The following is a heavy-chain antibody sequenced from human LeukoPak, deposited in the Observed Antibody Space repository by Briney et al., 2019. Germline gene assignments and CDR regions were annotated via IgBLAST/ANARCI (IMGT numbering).Heavy chain of an antibody. J-gene: IGHJ4*02. CDR1: GGSIGGDH. CDR2: ISYTGST. Sequence: SETLSHTCTISGGSIGGDHWSWIRQAPGEGLEWIGYISYTGSTSYNPSLRSRVTISLNTPENQFSLRLTSVTAADTAVYYCARAVTGTSLVDFWGQGTLVAVSS. V-gene: IGHV4-59*08. CDR3: ARAVTGTSLVDF. D-gene: IGHD6-19*01.